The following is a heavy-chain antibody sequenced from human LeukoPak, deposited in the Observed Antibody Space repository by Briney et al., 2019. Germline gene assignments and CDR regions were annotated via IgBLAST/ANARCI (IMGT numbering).Heavy chain of an antibody. CDR2: ISGSGGST. D-gene: IGHD2-2*01. Sequence: GGSLRLSCAASEFTFSRYSMNWVRQAPGKGLEWVSAISGSGGSTYYADSVKGRFTISSDNSKNTLYLQMKSLRAEDTAVYYCAKARTLVVPAATDYWGQGTLVTVSS. J-gene: IGHJ4*02. CDR3: AKARTLVVPAATDY. CDR1: EFTFSRYS. V-gene: IGHV3-23*01.